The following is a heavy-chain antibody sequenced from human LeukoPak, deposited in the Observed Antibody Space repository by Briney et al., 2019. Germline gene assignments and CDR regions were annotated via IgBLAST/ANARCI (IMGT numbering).Heavy chain of an antibody. CDR2: IYPGDSDT. J-gene: IGHJ4*02. Sequence: GESLKISCKTSGYSFTNYWIGWVRQLPGKGLEWMGIIYPGDSDTRYSPSFQGQVTISADKSISTAYLQWSSLKASDTAMYYCARLPPVNGVDYWGQGTLVTVSS. D-gene: IGHD2-8*01. CDR3: ARLPPVNGVDY. CDR1: GYSFTNYW. V-gene: IGHV5-51*01.